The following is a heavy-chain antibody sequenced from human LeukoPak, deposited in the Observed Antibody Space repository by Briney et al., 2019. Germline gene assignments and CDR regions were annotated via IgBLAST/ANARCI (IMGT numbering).Heavy chain of an antibody. V-gene: IGHV4-39*01. CDR1: GGSIRSSSYY. Sequence: SETLSLTCTVSGGSIRSSSYYWGWIRQPPGKGLEWIGSIYYSGSTYYNPSLKSRVTISVDTSKNQFSLKLSSVTAADTAVYYCARLRVVSVGEFDPWGQGTLVTVSS. J-gene: IGHJ5*02. D-gene: IGHD1-26*01. CDR2: IYYSGST. CDR3: ARLRVVSVGEFDP.